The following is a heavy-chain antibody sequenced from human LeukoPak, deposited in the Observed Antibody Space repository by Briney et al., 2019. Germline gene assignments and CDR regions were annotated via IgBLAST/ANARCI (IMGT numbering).Heavy chain of an antibody. D-gene: IGHD6-13*01. V-gene: IGHV4-4*07. CDR3: ASLLAAAGGVDY. CDR1: GGSISSYY. J-gene: IGHJ4*02. Sequence: PSETLSLTCTVSGGSISSYYWSWIRQPAGKGLEWVGRIYTSGSTNYNPSLKSRVTMSVGTSKNQFSLKLSSVTAADTAVYYCASLLAAAGGVDYWGQGTLVTVSS. CDR2: IYTSGST.